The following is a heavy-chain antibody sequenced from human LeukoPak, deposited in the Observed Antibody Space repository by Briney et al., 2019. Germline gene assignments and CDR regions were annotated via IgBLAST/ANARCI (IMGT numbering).Heavy chain of an antibody. D-gene: IGHD6-13*01. V-gene: IGHV3-48*03. CDR1: GFTFSSYE. J-gene: IGHJ4*02. CDR3: ARVAPWSSSSWYFDY. CDR2: ISSSGSTI. Sequence: PGGSLRLSCAASGFTFSSYEMNWVRQAPGKGLEWVSYISSSGSTIYYADSVKGRFTISRDNAKNSLYLQMNSLRAEDTAVYYCARVAPWSSSSWYFDYWGQGTLVTVSS.